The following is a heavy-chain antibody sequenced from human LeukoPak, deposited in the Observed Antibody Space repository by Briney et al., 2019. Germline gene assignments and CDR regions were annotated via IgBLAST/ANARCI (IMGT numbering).Heavy chain of an antibody. D-gene: IGHD2-2*01. CDR1: GGSFSGYY. CDR2: INHSGST. V-gene: IGHV4-34*01. CDR3: ARGGPPLGVVVPAATTFDY. J-gene: IGHJ4*02. Sequence: PETLSLTCAVYGGSFSGYYWSWIRQPPGKGLEWIGEINHSGSTNYNPSLKSRVTISVDTSKNQFSLKLSSVTAADTAVYYCARGGPPLGVVVPAATTFDYWGQGTLVTVSS.